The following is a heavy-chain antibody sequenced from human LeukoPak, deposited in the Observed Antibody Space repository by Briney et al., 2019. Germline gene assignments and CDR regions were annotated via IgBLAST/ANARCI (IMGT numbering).Heavy chain of an antibody. CDR2: ISWNSGSI. CDR3: AKDIWQLVHLCAFDI. D-gene: IGHD6-6*01. CDR1: GFTFDDYA. J-gene: IGHJ3*02. Sequence: GGSLRLSCAASGFTFDDYAMHWVRQAPGKGLEWVSGISWNSGSIGYADSVKGRFTISRDNAKNSLYLQMNSLRAEDTALYYCAKDIWQLVHLCAFDIWGQGSMVTVSS. V-gene: IGHV3-9*01.